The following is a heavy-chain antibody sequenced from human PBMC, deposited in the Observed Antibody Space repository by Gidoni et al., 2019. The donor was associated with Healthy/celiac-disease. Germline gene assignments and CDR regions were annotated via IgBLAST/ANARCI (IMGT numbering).Heavy chain of an antibody. CDR2: IKSKTDGGTT. J-gene: IGHJ3*02. CDR1: GFTFSNAW. V-gene: IGHV3-15*01. Sequence: EVQLVESGGGLVKPGGSLRLSCAASGFTFSNAWMSWVRQAPGKGLEWVGRIKSKTDGGTTDYAAPVKGRFTISRDDSKNTLYLQMNSLKTEDTAVYYCTTAPPEGPDIVVVVAALAGAFDIWGQGTMVTVSS. CDR3: TTAPPEGPDIVVVVAALAGAFDI. D-gene: IGHD2-15*01.